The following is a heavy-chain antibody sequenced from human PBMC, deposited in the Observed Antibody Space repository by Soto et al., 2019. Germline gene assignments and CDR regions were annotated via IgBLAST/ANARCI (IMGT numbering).Heavy chain of an antibody. CDR2: IKQDGSEK. CDR1: GFTFSSYW. Sequence: EVQLVESGGGLVQPGGSLRLSCAASGFTFSSYWMSWVRQAPGKGLEWVANIKQDGSEKYYVDSVKGRFTISRDNAKNSLYLQMNRLRAEDTAVYYCASMTTVSTDDYYYYMDVWGKGTTVTVSS. CDR3: ASMTTVSTDDYYYYMDV. V-gene: IGHV3-7*01. J-gene: IGHJ6*03. D-gene: IGHD4-17*01.